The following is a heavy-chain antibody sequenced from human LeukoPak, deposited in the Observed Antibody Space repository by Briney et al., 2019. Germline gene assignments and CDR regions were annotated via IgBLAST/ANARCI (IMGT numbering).Heavy chain of an antibody. CDR1: GYSISSGYY. CDR3: ARDVDTDYWYFDL. J-gene: IGHJ2*01. V-gene: IGHV4-38-2*01. D-gene: IGHD5-18*01. Sequence: SQTLSLTCAVSGYSISSGYYWGWIRQPPGKGLEWIGSIYHSGSTYYNPSLKSRVTISVGTSKNQFSLKLSSVTAADTAVYYCARDVDTDYWYFDLWGRGTLVTVSS. CDR2: IYHSGST.